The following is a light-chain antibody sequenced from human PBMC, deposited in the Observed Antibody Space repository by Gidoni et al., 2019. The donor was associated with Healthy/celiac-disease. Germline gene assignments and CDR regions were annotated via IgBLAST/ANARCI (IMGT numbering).Light chain of an antibody. V-gene: IGLV2-11*01. CDR2: DVS. J-gene: IGLJ2*01. Sequence: QSALTQPRSVSGSPGQSVTISCTGTSSDVGGYNYVSWYQQNPGKAPKLMIYDVSKRPSGVPDRFSGSKSGNTASLTISGLQAEDEADYYCCSYAGSYLRVFGGGTKLTVL. CDR3: CSYAGSYLRV. CDR1: SSDVGGYNY.